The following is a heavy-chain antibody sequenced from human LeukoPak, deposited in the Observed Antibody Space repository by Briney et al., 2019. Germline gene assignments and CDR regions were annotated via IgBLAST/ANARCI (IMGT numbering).Heavy chain of an antibody. CDR3: AHMVNTVTTTWGAVDI. D-gene: IGHD4-17*01. CDR2: IYWNDDR. V-gene: IGHV2-5*01. CDR1: GFSLSTSGVG. Sequence: ESRPTLVKPTQTLTLTCTFSGFSLSTSGVGVGWIRQPPGKALEWLAFIYWNDDRRYSPSLNNRLTITKDTSKNQVVLRMTNMDPVDTGTYYCAHMVNTVTTTWGAVDIWGQGTVVTVSS. J-gene: IGHJ3*02.